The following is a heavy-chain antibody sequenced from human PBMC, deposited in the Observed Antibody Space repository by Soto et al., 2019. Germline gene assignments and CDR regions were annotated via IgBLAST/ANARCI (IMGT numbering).Heavy chain of an antibody. D-gene: IGHD6-6*01. V-gene: IGHV5-10-1*01. CDR2: IDPSDSYT. CDR3: ASRYSSSNYYGMDV. Sequence: PGESLKISCKGSGYSFTSYWISWVRQMPGKGLEWMGRIDPSDSYTNYSPSFQGHVTISADKSISTAYLQWSSLKASDTAMYYCASRYSSSNYYGMDVWGQGTTVTVSS. CDR1: GYSFTSYW. J-gene: IGHJ6*02.